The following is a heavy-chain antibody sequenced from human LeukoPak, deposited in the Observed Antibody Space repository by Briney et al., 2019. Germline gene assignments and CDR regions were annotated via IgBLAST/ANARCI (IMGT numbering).Heavy chain of an antibody. Sequence: PGGSLRLSCAASGITFMHYSMTWVRQTPGKGLEWVSAITGSGAFTDYADSVKGRFTISRDNAKNSLYLQMNSLRAEDTAVYYCARDSKYCSSTSCYWGYYYMDVWGKGTTVTVSS. V-gene: IGHV3-23*01. CDR3: ARDSKYCSSTSCYWGYYYMDV. CDR2: ITGSGAFT. CDR1: GITFMHYS. D-gene: IGHD2-2*01. J-gene: IGHJ6*03.